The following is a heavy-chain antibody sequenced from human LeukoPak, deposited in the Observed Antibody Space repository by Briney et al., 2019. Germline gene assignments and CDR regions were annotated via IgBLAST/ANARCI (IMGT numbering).Heavy chain of an antibody. J-gene: IGHJ3*02. Sequence: PSETLSLTCTVSGGSISSGGYYWSWIRQPPGKGLEWIGYIYHSGSTYYNPSLKSRVTISVDRSKNQFSLKLSSVTAADTAVYYCARGRRGVVVPAARSSAFDIWGQGTMVTVSS. D-gene: IGHD2-2*01. CDR2: IYHSGST. V-gene: IGHV4-30-2*01. CDR1: GGSISSGGYY. CDR3: ARGRRGVVVPAARSSAFDI.